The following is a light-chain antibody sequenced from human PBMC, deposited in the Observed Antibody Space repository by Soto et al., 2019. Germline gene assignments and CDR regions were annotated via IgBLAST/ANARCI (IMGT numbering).Light chain of an antibody. J-gene: IGLJ2*01. Sequence: QSALTQPASVSGSPGQSITISCTGTSSDVGSYNLVSWYQLHPGKAPKLMIYEGSKRPSGVSNRFSGSKSGNTASLTISGIQDEDDADYYCCSYAGGSTYVVFGGGTKLTVL. CDR1: SSDVGSYNL. V-gene: IGLV2-23*01. CDR3: CSYAGGSTYVV. CDR2: EGS.